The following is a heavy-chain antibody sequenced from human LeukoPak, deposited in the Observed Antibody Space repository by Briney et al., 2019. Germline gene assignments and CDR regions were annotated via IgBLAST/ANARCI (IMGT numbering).Heavy chain of an antibody. J-gene: IGHJ4*02. CDR2: IYYSGSS. CDR1: GASIINYY. V-gene: IGHV4-59*01. Sequence: PSETLSLTCSVSGASIINYYWTWIRQPPGKGLEWIGDIYYSGSSKYNPSLKSRVTISVDTSKNQFSLKLSSVTAADTAVYYCARGAGSSDYWGQGTLVTVSS. CDR3: ARGAGSSDY. D-gene: IGHD6-6*01.